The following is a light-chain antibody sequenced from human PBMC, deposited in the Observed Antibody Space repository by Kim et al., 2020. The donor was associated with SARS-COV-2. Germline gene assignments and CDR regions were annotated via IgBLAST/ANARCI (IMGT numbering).Light chain of an antibody. Sequence: QSALTQPRSVSGSPGQSVTISCTGTSNDVGGYNYVSWYQQHPGKAPKLMIYDVSNRPSGVPDRFSGSKSGNTASLTISGLQPEDEADYYCCSYAGSYTVFCGGTQLTVL. CDR3: CSYAGSYTV. CDR2: DVS. J-gene: IGLJ2*01. CDR1: SNDVGGYNY. V-gene: IGLV2-11*01.